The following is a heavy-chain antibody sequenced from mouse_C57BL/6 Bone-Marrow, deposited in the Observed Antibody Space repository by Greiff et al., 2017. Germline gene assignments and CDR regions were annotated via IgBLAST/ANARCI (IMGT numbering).Heavy chain of an antibody. CDR3: AREGIYYGSSSGDY. CDR1: GYTFTSYW. J-gene: IGHJ2*01. V-gene: IGHV1-69*01. D-gene: IGHD1-1*01. CDR2: IDPSDSYT. Sequence: QVQLQQPGAELVMPGASVKLSCKASGYTFTSYWMHWVKQRPGQGLEWIGEIDPSDSYTNYNQKFKGKSTLTVDKSSSTAYMQLSSLTSEDSAVYYCAREGIYYGSSSGDYWGQGTTLTVSS.